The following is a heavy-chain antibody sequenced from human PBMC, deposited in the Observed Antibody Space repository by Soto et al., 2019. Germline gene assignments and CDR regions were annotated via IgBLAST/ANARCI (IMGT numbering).Heavy chain of an antibody. D-gene: IGHD3-9*01. J-gene: IGHJ4*02. CDR3: AHKGPEDWPLDY. Sequence: SGPTLVNPTQTLTLTCTFSGFSLSPSGVGVGWIRQPPGKALEWLAVIYWDDSKHYSPSLRSRLTITKDTSKNQVVLTMTNMDPMDTGTYYCAHKGPEDWPLDYWGQGTLVPVSS. CDR2: IYWDDSK. V-gene: IGHV2-5*02. CDR1: GFSLSPSGVG.